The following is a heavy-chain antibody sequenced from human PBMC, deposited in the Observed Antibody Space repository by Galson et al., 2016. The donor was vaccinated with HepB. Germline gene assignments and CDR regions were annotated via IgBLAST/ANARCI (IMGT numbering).Heavy chain of an antibody. V-gene: IGHV1-18*01. CDR1: GYTFTSYA. CDR3: AREVWRNYYGSGSYYEIDY. D-gene: IGHD3-10*01. CDR2: VSAYSGNT. J-gene: IGHJ4*02. Sequence: SVKVSCKASGYTFTSYAISWVRQAPGQGLEWVGWVSAYSGNTNYAQKVQDRVTMTTDTSTRTAYMELRSLRSDDTAVYYCAREVWRNYYGSGSYYEIDYWGQGTLVTVSS.